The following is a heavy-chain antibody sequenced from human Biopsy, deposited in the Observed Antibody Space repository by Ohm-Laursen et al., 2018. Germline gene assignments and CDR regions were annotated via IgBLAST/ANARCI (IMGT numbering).Heavy chain of an antibody. CDR1: GGSLSSYS. D-gene: IGHD1-14*01. V-gene: IGHV4-4*07. J-gene: IGHJ5*02. CDR3: ARDRDRRGWFDP. CDR2: IYTSGIT. Sequence: PGTLSLTCTVSGGSLSSYSWSWIRQPAGKGLEWIGQIYTSGITNYNPSLKSRVTMSVDTSKNKFSLRVSSVTAADTAVYYCARDRDRRGWFDPWGQGTLVIVSS.